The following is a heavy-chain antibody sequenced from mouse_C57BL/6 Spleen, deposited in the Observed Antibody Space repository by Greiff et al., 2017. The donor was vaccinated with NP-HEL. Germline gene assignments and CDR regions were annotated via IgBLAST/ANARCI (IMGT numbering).Heavy chain of an antibody. J-gene: IGHJ1*03. CDR3: ARAYSWYFDV. CDR2: INYDGSST. V-gene: IGHV5-16*01. Sequence: EVKVVESEGGLVQPGSSMKLSCTASGFTFSDYYMAWVRQVPEKGLEWVANINYDGSSTYYLDSLKSRFIISRDNAKNILYLQMSSLKSEDTATYYCARAYSWYFDVWGTGTTVTVSS. D-gene: IGHD2-12*01. CDR1: GFTFSDYY.